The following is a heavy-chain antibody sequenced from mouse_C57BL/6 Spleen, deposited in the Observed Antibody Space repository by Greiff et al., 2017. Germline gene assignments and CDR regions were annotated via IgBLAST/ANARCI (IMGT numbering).Heavy chain of an antibody. D-gene: IGHD1-1*01. J-gene: IGHJ2*01. CDR3: ARPYYYGSSYGYFDY. V-gene: IGHV1-42*01. CDR2: INPSTGGT. CDR1: GYSFTGYY. Sequence: EVKLMESGPELVKPGASVKISCKASGYSFTGYYMNWVKQSPEKSLEWIGEINPSTGGTTYNQKFKAKATLTVDKSSSTAYMQLKSLTSEDSAVYYCARPYYYGSSYGYFDYWGQGTTLTVSS.